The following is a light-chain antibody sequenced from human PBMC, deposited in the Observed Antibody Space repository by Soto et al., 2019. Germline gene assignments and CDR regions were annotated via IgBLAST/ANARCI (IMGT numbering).Light chain of an antibody. V-gene: IGLV1-47*02. CDR1: SSNIGRNY. Sequence: QPVLSQPPSASGTPGQRVTISCSGSSSNIGRNYIYWYQQLPGTAPKLLIYGNTQRPSGVPDRFSGSKSGTSVSLAISGLRSEDEADYYCAAWDDSLHGYVFGTGTKLTVL. CDR3: AAWDDSLHGYV. J-gene: IGLJ1*01. CDR2: GNT.